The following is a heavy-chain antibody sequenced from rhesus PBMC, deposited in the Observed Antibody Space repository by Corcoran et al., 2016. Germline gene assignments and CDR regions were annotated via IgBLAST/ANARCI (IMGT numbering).Heavy chain of an antibody. CDR2: VYGNRANN. J-gene: IGHJ6*01. CDR3: ARQGYTNHLGGLDS. V-gene: IGHV4-143*01. Sequence: QVQLQESGPGLVRPSETLSLPCTVSCGSIRGSYNWHWIRPPPGTGLEWIGGVYGNRANNHYNPSLKSRVTISKDTSKNQFSLRLTSVTAADTAVYYCARQGYTNHLGGLDSWGQGVVVTVSS. D-gene: IGHD2-39*02. CDR1: CGSIRGSYN.